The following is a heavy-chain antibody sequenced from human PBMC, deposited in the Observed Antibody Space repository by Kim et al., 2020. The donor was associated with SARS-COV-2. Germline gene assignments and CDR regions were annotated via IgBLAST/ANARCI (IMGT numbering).Heavy chain of an antibody. CDR2: INAGNGNT. J-gene: IGHJ4*02. CDR3: ARDRLRGDFLSY. D-gene: IGHD2-21*02. CDR1: GYTFTSYA. Sequence: ASVKVSCKASGYTFTSYAMHWVRQAPGQRLEWMGWINAGNGNTKYSQKFQGRVTITRDTSASTAYMELSSLRSEDTAVYYCARDRLRGDFLSYWGQGTLVTVSS. V-gene: IGHV1-3*01.